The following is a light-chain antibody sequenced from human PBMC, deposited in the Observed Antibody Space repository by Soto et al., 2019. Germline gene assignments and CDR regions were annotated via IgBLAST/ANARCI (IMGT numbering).Light chain of an antibody. CDR2: GAS. J-gene: IGKJ5*01. CDR1: QSVSID. CDR3: QQQGRSWIT. Sequence: EIVLTRSPATLSVSPGERATLSCRASQSVSIDLAWYQQTPGQAPRLLIYGASTRATGIPDRFSGSGSGTDFTLTISRLEPEDFAVYYCQQQGRSWITFGQGTRLEIK. V-gene: IGKV3-20*01.